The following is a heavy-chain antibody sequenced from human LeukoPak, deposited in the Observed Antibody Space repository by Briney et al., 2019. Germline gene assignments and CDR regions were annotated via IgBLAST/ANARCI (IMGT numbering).Heavy chain of an antibody. Sequence: SETLSLTCTVSGDSISNYYWSWIRQPPGKGLEWIACIDYRGSTTNNPSLRSRITISVDTSRNQFSLKLRSVTAADTAVYYCARSRSGYGYEHGAFEIWGQGTMVTVSS. CDR3: ARSRSGYGYEHGAFEI. V-gene: IGHV4-59*01. CDR2: IDYRGST. CDR1: GDSISNYY. J-gene: IGHJ3*02. D-gene: IGHD5-12*01.